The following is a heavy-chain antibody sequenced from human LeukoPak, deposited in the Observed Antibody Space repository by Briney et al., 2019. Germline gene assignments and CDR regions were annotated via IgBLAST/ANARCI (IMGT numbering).Heavy chain of an antibody. CDR3: ARVKRRVDYYAMDV. Sequence: PGGSLRISCAASGFTVSLNYMTWVRQAPGKGLEWVSFIHSGGRTYYADSVRDRFIISRDNSTNTLYLEMNSLRAEDTAVYYCARVKRRVDYYAMDVWGQGTTVTVSS. D-gene: IGHD6-25*01. J-gene: IGHJ6*02. V-gene: IGHV3-53*01. CDR2: IHSGGRT. CDR1: GFTVSLNY.